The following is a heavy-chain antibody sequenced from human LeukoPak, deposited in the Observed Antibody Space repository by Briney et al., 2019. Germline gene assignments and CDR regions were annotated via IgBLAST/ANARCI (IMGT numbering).Heavy chain of an antibody. Sequence: PGGALRLSCAASGFSFGTYAMHWVRPAPGKGLEWVALILYDGSLENTADSVRGGFIISRDNSKNTLFLQMNSLRIEDTAVYYCARGAILGGYNLIDDWGQGTLVTVSS. J-gene: IGHJ4*02. CDR2: ILYDGSLE. CDR1: GFSFGTYA. V-gene: IGHV3-30*04. CDR3: ARGAILGGYNLIDD. D-gene: IGHD1-26*01.